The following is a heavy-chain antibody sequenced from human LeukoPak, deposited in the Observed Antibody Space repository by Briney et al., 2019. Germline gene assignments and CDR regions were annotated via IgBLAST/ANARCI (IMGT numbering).Heavy chain of an antibody. CDR1: GFTFSSYS. J-gene: IGHJ4*02. CDR2: ISSSSSYI. D-gene: IGHD6-13*01. Sequence: GGSLRLSCAASGFTFSSYSMNWVRQAPGKGLEWVSSISSSSSYIYYADSVKGRFTISRDNAKNSLYLQMNSLRAEDTAVYYCARVKTPNSSSWYYFDYWGQGTLVTVSS. V-gene: IGHV3-21*01. CDR3: ARVKTPNSSSWYYFDY.